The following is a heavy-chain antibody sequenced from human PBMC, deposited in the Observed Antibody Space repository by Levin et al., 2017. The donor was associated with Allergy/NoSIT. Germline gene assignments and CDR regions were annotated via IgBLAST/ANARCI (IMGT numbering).Heavy chain of an antibody. J-gene: IGHJ4*02. V-gene: IGHV3-30*18. CDR3: AKDQESGWYQGFDY. D-gene: IGHD6-19*01. Sequence: GGSLRLSCAASGFTFSSYGMHWVRQAPGKGLEWVAVISYDGSNKYYADSVKGRFTISRDNSKNTLYLQMNSLRAEDTAVYYCAKDQESGWYQGFDYWGQGTLVTVSS. CDR1: GFTFSSYG. CDR2: ISYDGSNK.